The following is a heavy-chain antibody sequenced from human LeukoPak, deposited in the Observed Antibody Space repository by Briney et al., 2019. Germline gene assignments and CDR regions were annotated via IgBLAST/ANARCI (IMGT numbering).Heavy chain of an antibody. J-gene: IGHJ5*02. D-gene: IGHD3-3*01. CDR2: IIPIFGTA. CDR1: GGTFSSYA. V-gene: IGHV1-69*01. CDR3: APGGPFWSGRNWFDP. Sequence: SVKVSCKASGGTFSSYAISWVRQAPGQGLEWMGGIIPIFGTANYAQKFQGRVTITADESTSTAYMELSSLRSEDTAVYYCAPGGPFWSGRNWFDPWGQGTLVTVSS.